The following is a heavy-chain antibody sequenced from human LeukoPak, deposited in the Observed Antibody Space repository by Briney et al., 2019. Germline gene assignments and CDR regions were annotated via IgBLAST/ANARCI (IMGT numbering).Heavy chain of an antibody. Sequence: HPGGSLRLSCAASGFTFSSYWMSWVRQAPGKGLEWVANIKQDGSEKYYVDSVKGRFTISRDNAKNSLYLQMNSLRAEDTAVYYCARRATMVRGAMYYFDYWGQGTLVTVSS. CDR2: IKQDGSEK. J-gene: IGHJ4*02. D-gene: IGHD3-10*01. CDR3: ARRATMVRGAMYYFDY. CDR1: GFTFSSYW. V-gene: IGHV3-7*01.